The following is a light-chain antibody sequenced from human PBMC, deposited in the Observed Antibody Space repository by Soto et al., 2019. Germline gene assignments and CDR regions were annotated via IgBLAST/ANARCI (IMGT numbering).Light chain of an antibody. V-gene: IGKV3-11*01. CDR3: QQRSNRIT. J-gene: IGKJ5*01. Sequence: EIVLTQSPGTLSLSAGERAPLSCRASQSVSSNYLAWYQQKPGPAPRLLIYDASNRATGIPARFSGSGSGTDSTLTIRSLQPEDFAVYYCQQRSNRITFGQGTRVEIK. CDR1: QSVSSNY. CDR2: DAS.